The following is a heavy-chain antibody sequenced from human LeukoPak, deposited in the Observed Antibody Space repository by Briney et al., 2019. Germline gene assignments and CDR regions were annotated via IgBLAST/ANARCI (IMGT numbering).Heavy chain of an antibody. D-gene: IGHD3-10*01. J-gene: IGHJ4*02. CDR2: IYHSGST. V-gene: IGHV4-30-2*01. Sequence: SQTLSLTCAVSGGSISSGGYSWSWIRQPPGKGLEWIGYIYHSGSTYYNPPLKSRVTISVDRSKNQFSLKLSSVTAADTAVYYCARLAMVRGVIPRYFDYWGQGTLVTVSS. CDR3: ARLAMVRGVIPRYFDY. CDR1: GGSISSGGYS.